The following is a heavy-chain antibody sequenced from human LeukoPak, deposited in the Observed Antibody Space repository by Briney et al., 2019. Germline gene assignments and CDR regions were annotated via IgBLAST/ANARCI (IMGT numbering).Heavy chain of an antibody. J-gene: IGHJ4*02. V-gene: IGHV1-69-2*01. CDR1: GYTFTDYY. Sequence: AAVKISCRVSGYTFTDYYMHWVQQAPGKGLEWLGLVDPEDGETIYAEKFQGRVTITTDESTSTAYMELSSLRSEDTAVYYCARSFGGYSYGADYWGQGTLVTVSS. CDR3: ARSFGGYSYGADY. D-gene: IGHD5-18*01. CDR2: VDPEDGET.